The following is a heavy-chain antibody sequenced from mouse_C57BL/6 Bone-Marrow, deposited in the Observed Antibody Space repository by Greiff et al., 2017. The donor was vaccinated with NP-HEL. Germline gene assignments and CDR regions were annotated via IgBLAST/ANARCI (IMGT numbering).Heavy chain of an antibody. J-gene: IGHJ3*01. CDR2: IYPGSGNT. CDR3: ARPLYGNYVGFAY. Sequence: VQLQESGPELVKPGASVKISCKASGYSFTSYYIHWVKQRPGQGLEWIGWIYPGSGNTKYNEKFKGKATLTADTSSSTAYMQLSSLTSEDSAVYYCARPLYGNYVGFAYWGQGTLVTVSA. CDR1: GYSFTSYY. V-gene: IGHV1-66*01. D-gene: IGHD2-1*01.